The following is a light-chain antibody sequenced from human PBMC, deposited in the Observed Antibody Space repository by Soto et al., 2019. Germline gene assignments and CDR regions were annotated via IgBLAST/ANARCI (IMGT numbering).Light chain of an antibody. CDR1: QGIRND. V-gene: IGKV1-6*01. J-gene: IGKJ2*01. CDR3: LQDYNYPYT. Sequence: AIQMTQSPSSLSASVGDRVTVTCRASQGIRNDLGWYQQKPGKAPNLLIYAASSLQSGVPSRFSGCGSGTDFTLTISCLQPEDFATYYCLQDYNYPYTFGQGTKLKIK. CDR2: AAS.